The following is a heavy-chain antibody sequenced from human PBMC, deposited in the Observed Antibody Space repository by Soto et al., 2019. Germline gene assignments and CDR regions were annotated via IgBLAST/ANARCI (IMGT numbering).Heavy chain of an antibody. D-gene: IGHD4-17*01. CDR2: ISYDGSNK. J-gene: IGHJ4*02. CDR1: GFTFSSYA. V-gene: IGHV3-30-3*01. Sequence: PGGSLRLSCAASGFTFSSYAMHWVRQAPGKGLEWVAVISYDGSNKYYADSVKGRFTISRDNSKNTLYLQMNSLRAEDTAVYYCARSTVTTNFDYWGQGTLVTVSS. CDR3: ARSTVTTNFDY.